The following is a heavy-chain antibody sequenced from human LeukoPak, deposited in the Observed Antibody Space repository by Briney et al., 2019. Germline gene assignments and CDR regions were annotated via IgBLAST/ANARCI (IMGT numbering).Heavy chain of an antibody. J-gene: IGHJ4*02. Sequence: SETLSLTCTVSGGSISSGDYYWSWIRQPPGKGLEWIGYIYYSGSTYYNPSLKSRVTISVDTSKNQFSLKLSSVTAADTAVYYCARTEWSYFDYWGQGTLVTVPS. CDR3: ARTEWSYFDY. CDR1: GGSISSGDYY. CDR2: IYYSGST. D-gene: IGHD2-8*01. V-gene: IGHV4-30-4*01.